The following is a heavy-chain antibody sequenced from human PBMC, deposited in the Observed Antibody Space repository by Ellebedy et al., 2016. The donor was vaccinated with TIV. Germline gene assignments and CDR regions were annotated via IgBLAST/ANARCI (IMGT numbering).Heavy chain of an antibody. CDR3: AREVIAGINWFDP. CDR1: SGSINGTSYY. Sequence: SETLSLTXTVSSGSINGTSYYWGWIRQPPGKGLEWIGDIYYTGSTYYNPSLKSRVTISVDTSKNQFSLKLSSVTAADTAVYYCAREVIAGINWFDPWGQGTLVTVSS. CDR2: IYYTGST. D-gene: IGHD2-21*01. J-gene: IGHJ5*02. V-gene: IGHV4-39*02.